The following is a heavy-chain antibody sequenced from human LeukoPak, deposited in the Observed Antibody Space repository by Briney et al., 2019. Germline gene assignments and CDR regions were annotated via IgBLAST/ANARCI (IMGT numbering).Heavy chain of an antibody. J-gene: IGHJ4*02. Sequence: PGRSLRLSCAASGFTFSSYSMNWVRQAPGKGLEWVSSISSSSSYIYYADSMKGRFTISRDNAKNSLFLQMNNLRAEDTAVYYCATDRRYFDTGGLGGPDYWGQGTLITVSS. CDR1: GFTFSSYS. V-gene: IGHV3-21*01. CDR2: ISSSSSYI. D-gene: IGHD2-8*02. CDR3: ATDRRYFDTGGLGGPDY.